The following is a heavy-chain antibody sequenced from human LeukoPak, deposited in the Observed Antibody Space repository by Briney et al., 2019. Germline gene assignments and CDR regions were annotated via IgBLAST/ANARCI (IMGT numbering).Heavy chain of an antibody. V-gene: IGHV4-30-4*01. J-gene: IGHJ5*02. CDR2: MYSSGRT. CDR3: ARPYYYDSRIDP. CDR1: GVSISSGDYY. D-gene: IGHD3-22*01. Sequence: PSQTLSLTCTVSGVSISSGDYYWSWIRQPPGKGLEWIGYMYSSGRTYYNPSLKSRATISVDTSKNQFSLKLSSVTAADTAVYYCARPYYYDSRIDPWGQGTLVSVSS.